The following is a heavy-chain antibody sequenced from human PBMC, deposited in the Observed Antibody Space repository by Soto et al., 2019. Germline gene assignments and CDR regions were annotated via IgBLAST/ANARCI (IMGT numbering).Heavy chain of an antibody. J-gene: IGHJ3*02. Sequence: QVQLVQSGAEVKKPGASVKVSCKASGYTFTSYGISWVRQAPGQGLEWMGWISAYNGNTNYAQKLQGRVTMTTDTSTSTADMELRSLRSDDTAVYYCARELPLMITFGGVIVDAFDTWGQGTMVTVSS. V-gene: IGHV1-18*01. CDR1: GYTFTSYG. CDR3: ARELPLMITFGGVIVDAFDT. CDR2: ISAYNGNT. D-gene: IGHD3-16*02.